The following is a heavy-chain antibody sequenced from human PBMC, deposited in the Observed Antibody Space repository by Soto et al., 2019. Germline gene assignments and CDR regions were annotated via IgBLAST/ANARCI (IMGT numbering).Heavy chain of an antibody. D-gene: IGHD2-15*01. Sequence: QVQLQESGPGLVKPSETLSLTCTVSGGSISSYYWSWIRQPPGKGLEWIGYIYDSGSTNYNPSLTSLGIIPVDTSKNQSSLKLSSVTAADTAVYYCAGTRGYCSGGSCPTVVDYWGQGTLVTVSS. J-gene: IGHJ4*02. CDR1: GGSISSYY. CDR2: IYDSGST. V-gene: IGHV4-59*01. CDR3: AGTRGYCSGGSCPTVVDY.